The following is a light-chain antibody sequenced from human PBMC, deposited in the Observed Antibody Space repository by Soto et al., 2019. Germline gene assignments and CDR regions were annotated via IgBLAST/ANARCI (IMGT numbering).Light chain of an antibody. CDR2: GIS. CDR1: QGIGNY. J-gene: IGKJ1*01. CDR3: LQSSRYPWT. V-gene: IGKV1-17*03. Sequence: DIQMTQSPSAMSASVGDRVTISCRASQGIGNYLAWFQQKPGKVPKRLIYGISSLQSGVPSRFSGSGSGSEFTLTINSLHPEDVATYYCLQSSRYPWTFGQGTKV.